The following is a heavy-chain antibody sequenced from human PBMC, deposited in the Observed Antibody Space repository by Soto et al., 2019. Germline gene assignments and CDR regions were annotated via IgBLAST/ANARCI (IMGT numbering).Heavy chain of an antibody. V-gene: IGHV4-59*01. J-gene: IGHJ3*02. D-gene: IGHD2-21*01. CDR3: AREDVVRAFDI. Sequence: PSETLSLTCTVSGGSISSYYLSWIRQPPGKGLEWIGYIYYSGSTNYNPSLKSRVTISVDTSKNQFSLKLSSVTAADTAVYYCAREDVVRAFDIWGQGTMVTVSS. CDR1: GGSISSYY. CDR2: IYYSGST.